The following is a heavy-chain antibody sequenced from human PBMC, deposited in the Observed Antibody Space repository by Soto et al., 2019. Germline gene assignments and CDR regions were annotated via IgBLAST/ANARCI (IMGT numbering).Heavy chain of an antibody. CDR1: RSSKSRHY. CDR2: IYCSGST. D-gene: IGHD3-10*01. Sequence: PSQSRSLPWTVCRSSKSRHYVSWHRQPPAKGLGWIGYIYCSGSTNSNPSLKSRVTISVDTSKDQFSLKLSSVTAADTAVYYCARGPLWFGELSSAPGWFGPWGQGTLVTVSS. V-gene: IGHV4-59*11. J-gene: IGHJ5*02. CDR3: ARGPLWFGELSSAPGWFGP.